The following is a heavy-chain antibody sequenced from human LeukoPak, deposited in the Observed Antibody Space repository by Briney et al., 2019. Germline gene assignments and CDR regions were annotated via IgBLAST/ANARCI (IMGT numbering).Heavy chain of an antibody. CDR2: ISYDGSNK. V-gene: IGHV3-30*03. CDR1: GFTFSSHG. J-gene: IGHJ4*02. CDR3: EAAGKGDY. D-gene: IGHD6-13*01. Sequence: GGSLRLSCAASGFTFSSHGMHWVRQAAGKGLEWVAVISYDGSNKYYADSVKGRFTISRDNSKNTLYLQMNSLRAEDTAVYYCEAAGKGDYWGQGTLVTVSS.